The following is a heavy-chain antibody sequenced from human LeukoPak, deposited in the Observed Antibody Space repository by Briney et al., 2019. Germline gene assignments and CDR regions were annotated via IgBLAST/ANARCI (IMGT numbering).Heavy chain of an antibody. Sequence: GGSLRLSCAASGFTFSSYSMNWVRQAPGKGLEWVSYISSISSTIYYADSVKGRFTISGDNAKNSLYLQMNSLRAEDTAVYYCARESAVYFDYWGQGTLVTVSS. J-gene: IGHJ4*02. CDR1: GFTFSSYS. CDR2: ISSISSTI. V-gene: IGHV3-48*01. CDR3: ARESAVYFDY.